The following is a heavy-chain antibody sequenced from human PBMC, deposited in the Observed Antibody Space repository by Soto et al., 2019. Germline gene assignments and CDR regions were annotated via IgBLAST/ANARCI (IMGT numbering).Heavy chain of an antibody. Sequence: SATLSLTCTVSGGSISSGGYYWSWIRQHPGKGLEWIGYIYYSGSTYYNPSLKSRVTISVDTSKNQFSLKLSSVTAADTAVYYCAREIGYQNWFDPWGQGTLVTVSS. CDR2: IYYSGST. D-gene: IGHD2-15*01. CDR1: GGSISSGGYY. V-gene: IGHV4-31*03. CDR3: AREIGYQNWFDP. J-gene: IGHJ5*02.